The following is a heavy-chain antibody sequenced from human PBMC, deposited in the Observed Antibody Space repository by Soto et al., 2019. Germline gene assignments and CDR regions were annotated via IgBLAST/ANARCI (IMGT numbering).Heavy chain of an antibody. J-gene: IGHJ4*02. CDR3: ARGWEQLPVPIDY. CDR2: ISGYNGNT. Sequence: QVQLVQSGAEVKKPGASVKVSCETSGYIFTSYGLNWVRQAPGQGLEWMGWISGYNGNTNYAQTSQDRVTMTIDTSRSTVYMELRRLTSDDTAVYYCARGWEQLPVPIDYWGQGTLVSVSS. V-gene: IGHV1-18*01. D-gene: IGHD1-26*01. CDR1: GYIFTSYG.